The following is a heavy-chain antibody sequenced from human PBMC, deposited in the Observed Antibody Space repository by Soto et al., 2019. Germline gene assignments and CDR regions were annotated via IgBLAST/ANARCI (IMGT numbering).Heavy chain of an antibody. CDR2: IKSKSDGGTT. J-gene: IGHJ5*02. CDR1: GFSFTNAW. CDR3: TTGTDGSVWYGISA. V-gene: IGHV3-15*07. D-gene: IGHD6-19*01. Sequence: EVQLVESGGGLVKPGGSLRLSCAGSGFSFTNAWMNWVRQAPGKGLEWVGRIKSKSDGGTTDYAAPVKARFSISRDDSANPLFLQMNRPKSEDIAVYYCTTGTDGSVWYGISAWGQGTQVTVSS.